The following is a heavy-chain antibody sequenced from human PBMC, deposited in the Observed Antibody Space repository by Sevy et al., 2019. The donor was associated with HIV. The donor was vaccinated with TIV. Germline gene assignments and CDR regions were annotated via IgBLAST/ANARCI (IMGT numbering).Heavy chain of an antibody. CDR1: GFTFSGSA. Sequence: GGSLRLPCAASGFTFSGSAMHWVRQASGKGLEWVGRIRSKANSYATAYAASVKGRFTISRDDSKNTAYLQMNSLKTEDTAVYYCTRETTVTTGGIWGQGTMVTVSS. CDR2: IRSKANSYAT. J-gene: IGHJ3*02. CDR3: TRETTVTTGGI. D-gene: IGHD4-17*01. V-gene: IGHV3-73*01.